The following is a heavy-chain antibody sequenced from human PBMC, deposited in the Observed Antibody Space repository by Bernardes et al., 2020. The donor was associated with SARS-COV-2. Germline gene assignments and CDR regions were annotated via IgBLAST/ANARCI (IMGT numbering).Heavy chain of an antibody. V-gene: IGHV4-59*01. CDR3: ARDVSTNSGYLYSSGWYPGLVFDP. Sequence: SETLSLTCTVSGGSISSYYWSWIRQPPGKGLEWIGYIYYSGSTNYNPSLKSRVTISVDTSKNQFSLKLSSVTAADTAVYYCARDVSTNSGYLYSSGWYPGLVFDPWGQGTLVTVSS. CDR1: GGSISSYY. D-gene: IGHD6-19*01. CDR2: IYYSGST. J-gene: IGHJ5*02.